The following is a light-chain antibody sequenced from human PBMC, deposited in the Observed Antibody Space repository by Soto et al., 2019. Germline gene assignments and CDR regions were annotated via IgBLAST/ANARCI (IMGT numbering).Light chain of an antibody. CDR1: QSVGTY. CDR3: QQRVNWLT. J-gene: IGKJ4*01. Sequence: EIVLTQSPAILSLSPGERATLSCRASQSVGTYLDWYQQKLGQAPRLLIYDASNRATGIPARFSDSGSGTDFTLTISSLEPEDFAVYYCQQRVNWLTFGGGTKVEL. V-gene: IGKV3-11*01. CDR2: DAS.